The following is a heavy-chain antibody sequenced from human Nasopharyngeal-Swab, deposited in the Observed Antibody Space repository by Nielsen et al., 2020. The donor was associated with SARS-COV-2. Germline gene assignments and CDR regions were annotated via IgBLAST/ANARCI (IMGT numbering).Heavy chain of an antibody. CDR3: ARGHNTYCGGDCYSLAPDY. Sequence: GGSLRLSCAASGFTFSSYGMHWVRQAPGKGLEWVAVISYDGSNKYYADSVKSRFTISRDNSKNTLYLRMNSLRAEDTAVYYCARGHNTYCGGDCYSLAPDYWGQGTLVTVSS. V-gene: IGHV3-30*03. D-gene: IGHD2-21*02. CDR1: GFTFSSYG. CDR2: ISYDGSNK. J-gene: IGHJ4*02.